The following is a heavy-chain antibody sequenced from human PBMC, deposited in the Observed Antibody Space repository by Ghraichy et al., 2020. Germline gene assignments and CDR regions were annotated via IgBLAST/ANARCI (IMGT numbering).Heavy chain of an antibody. CDR3: ARGAWFGELWFDS. J-gene: IGHJ5*01. D-gene: IGHD3-10*01. CDR2: ITNSGST. Sequence: SETLSLTCALSGGSITSGDYNYHWIRQLPGKGLEWLGHITNSGSTYYNPSLQGRVTMSLDTSENEFSLRLRSVTAADTAFYFCARGAWFGELWFDSWGQGTLVTVSS. V-gene: IGHV4-31*11. CDR1: GGSITSGDYN.